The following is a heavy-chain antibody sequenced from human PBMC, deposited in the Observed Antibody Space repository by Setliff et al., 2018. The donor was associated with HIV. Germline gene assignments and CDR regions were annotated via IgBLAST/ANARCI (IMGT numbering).Heavy chain of an antibody. D-gene: IGHD5-12*01. Sequence: GGSLRLSCAASGFTFSTYAMHWVRQAPGKGLEWVAVISYDGINKYYADSVKGRFTISRDNSKNTLYLQMNSLRPEDTAVYYCARDGAVATWGDYYYYMDVWGKGTTVTVSS. V-gene: IGHV3-30*04. CDR3: ARDGAVATWGDYYYYMDV. CDR1: GFTFSTYA. CDR2: ISYDGINK. J-gene: IGHJ6*03.